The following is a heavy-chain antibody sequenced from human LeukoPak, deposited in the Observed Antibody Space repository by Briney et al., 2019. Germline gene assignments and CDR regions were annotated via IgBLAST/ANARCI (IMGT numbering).Heavy chain of an antibody. D-gene: IGHD5-24*01. CDR1: GDTFSSYA. V-gene: IGHV1-69*05. Sequence: SVKVSCKASGDTFSSYAISWVRQAPGQGLEWMGGIIPIFGTANYAQKFQGRVTITTDESTSTAYMELSSLRSEDTAVYYCARGKGDGDAFDIWGQGTMVTVSS. J-gene: IGHJ3*02. CDR3: ARGKGDGDAFDI. CDR2: IIPIFGTA.